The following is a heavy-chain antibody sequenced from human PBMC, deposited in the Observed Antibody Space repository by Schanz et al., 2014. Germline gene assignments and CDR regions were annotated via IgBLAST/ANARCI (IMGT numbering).Heavy chain of an antibody. CDR3: ARGPSQGYSYGHNIGAYYYGMDV. V-gene: IGHV1-69*04. J-gene: IGHJ6*02. CDR2: IIPILGIA. D-gene: IGHD5-18*01. CDR1: GGTFSSFG. Sequence: VQLEQSGAEVKKPGSSVKVSCKASGGTFSSFGINWVRQAPGQGLEWMGRIIPILGIATYAQKFQGRLTITADKSTSTAYMELSSLRSEDTAMYYCARGPSQGYSYGHNIGAYYYGMDVWGQGTTVTVSS.